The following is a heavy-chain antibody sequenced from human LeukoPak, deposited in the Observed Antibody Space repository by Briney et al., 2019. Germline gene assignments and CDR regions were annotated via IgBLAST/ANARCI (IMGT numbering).Heavy chain of an antibody. CDR2: ISSSGSTI. Sequence: GGSLRLSCAASGFTFSSYEMNWVRQGPGKGLEWVSYISSSGSTIYYADSVKGRFSISRDNAKNSVYLQMISLRVEDTAVYYCARADYGDYGVDYWGQGTLVTVSS. V-gene: IGHV3-48*03. J-gene: IGHJ4*02. D-gene: IGHD4-17*01. CDR1: GFTFSSYE. CDR3: ARADYGDYGVDY.